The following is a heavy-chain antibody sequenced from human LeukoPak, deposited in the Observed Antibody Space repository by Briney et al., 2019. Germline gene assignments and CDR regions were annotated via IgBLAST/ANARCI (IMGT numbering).Heavy chain of an antibody. V-gene: IGHV3-7*01. D-gene: IGHD3/OR15-3a*01. Sequence: GGSLRLSCAASGFIVSNNYMSWVRQAPGKGLEWVANIKGDGSEKKYVDSVEGRFTISRDNAKNSLYLQMNSLRAEDTALYYCARDWTDVNGVGRALDYWGQGTLVTVSS. CDR2: IKGDGSEK. CDR3: ARDWTDVNGVGRALDY. J-gene: IGHJ4*02. CDR1: GFIVSNNY.